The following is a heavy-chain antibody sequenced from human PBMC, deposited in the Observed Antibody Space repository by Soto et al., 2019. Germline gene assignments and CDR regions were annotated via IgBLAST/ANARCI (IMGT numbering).Heavy chain of an antibody. CDR1: GGTFSSYA. J-gene: IGHJ3*02. V-gene: IGHV1-69*01. D-gene: IGHD2-15*01. CDR3: ARAVAAGRYDAFDI. CDR2: IIPIFGTA. Sequence: QVQLVQSGAGLKRPGSWGRVSCKASGGTFSSYAISWVRQAPGQGLEWMGGIIPIFGTANYAQKFQGRVTITADESTSTAYMELSSLRSEDTAVYYCARAVAAGRYDAFDIWGQGTMVTVSS.